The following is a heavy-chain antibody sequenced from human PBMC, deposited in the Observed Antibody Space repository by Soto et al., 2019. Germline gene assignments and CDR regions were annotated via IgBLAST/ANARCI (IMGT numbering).Heavy chain of an antibody. Sequence: ASVKVSCKASGYTFTSYGISWVRQAPGQGLEGMGWISAYHGNTNYAQKLQGRVTMTTDTSTGTAYMVLRSLTSDDTAVYSCERGSNGDYLRYWGQGTLVTVSS. V-gene: IGHV1-18*01. J-gene: IGHJ4*02. CDR2: ISAYHGNT. D-gene: IGHD4-17*01. CDR3: ERGSNGDYLRY. CDR1: GYTFTSYG.